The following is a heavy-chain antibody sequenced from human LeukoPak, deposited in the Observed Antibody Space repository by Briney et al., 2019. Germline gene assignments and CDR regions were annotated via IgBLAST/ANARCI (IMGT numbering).Heavy chain of an antibody. V-gene: IGHV1-8*03. D-gene: IGHD2-8*01. CDR1: GYTFTSYD. Sequence: GASVKVSCKASGYTFTSYDINWVRQATGQGLEWMGWMNPNSGNTGYAQKFQGRVTITRNASISTAYMELSSLRSEDTAVYYCARAFRYCTNGVCTYGFDYWGQGTLVTVSS. J-gene: IGHJ4*02. CDR3: ARAFRYCTNGVCTYGFDY. CDR2: MNPNSGNT.